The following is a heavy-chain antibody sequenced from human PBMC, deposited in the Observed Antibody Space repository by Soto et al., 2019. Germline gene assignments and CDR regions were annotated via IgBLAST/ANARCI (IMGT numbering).Heavy chain of an antibody. CDR3: ARFDDGDYGGFDY. J-gene: IGHJ4*02. CDR1: GGSFSGYY. Sequence: QVQLQQWGAGLLKPSETLSLTCAVYGGSFSGYYWSWIRQPPGKVLEWIGEINHSGSTNYNPSLKSRVTISVDTSKNQFSLKLSSVTAADTAVYYCARFDDGDYGGFDYWGQGTLVTVSS. D-gene: IGHD4-17*01. V-gene: IGHV4-34*01. CDR2: INHSGST.